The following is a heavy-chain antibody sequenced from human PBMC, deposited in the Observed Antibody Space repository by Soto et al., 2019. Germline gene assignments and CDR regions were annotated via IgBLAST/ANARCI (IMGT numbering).Heavy chain of an antibody. J-gene: IGHJ4*02. CDR2: ISAYNGNT. CDR1: GYTFTSYG. CDR3: ARSWEYYYDSSGYYYFDY. V-gene: IGHV1-18*01. D-gene: IGHD3-22*01. Sequence: ASVKVSCKASGYTFTSYGISWVRQAPGQGLEWMGWISAYNGNTNYAQKLQGRVTMTTDTSTSTAYMELRSLRSDDTAVYYCARSWEYYYDSSGYYYFDYWGQGTLVTVSS.